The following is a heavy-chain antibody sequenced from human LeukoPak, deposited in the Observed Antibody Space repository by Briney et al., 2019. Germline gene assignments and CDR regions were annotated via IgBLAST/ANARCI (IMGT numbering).Heavy chain of an antibody. CDR1: GGSFSGYY. V-gene: IGHV4-34*01. Sequence: ASETLSLTCAVYGGSFSGYYWSWIRQPPGKGLEWIGEINHSGSTNYNPSLKSRVTISVDTSKNQFSLKLGSVTAADTAVYYCARGARDYYGSGSYFHWGQGTLVTVSS. J-gene: IGHJ4*02. CDR2: INHSGST. D-gene: IGHD3-10*01. CDR3: ARGARDYYGSGSYFH.